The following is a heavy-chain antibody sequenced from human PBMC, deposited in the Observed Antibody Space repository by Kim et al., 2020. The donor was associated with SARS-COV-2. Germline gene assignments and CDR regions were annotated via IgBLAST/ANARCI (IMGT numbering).Heavy chain of an antibody. V-gene: IGHV4-59*01. Sequence: SETLSLTCTVSGGSIGSYFWNWIRQPPGKGLEWIGYIYYTGTTNYNSSLKSRVIMSVDTSKNQFSLNLSSVIAADTAVYYCARVVTYHYGMDVWGQGTT. CDR1: GGSIGSYF. CDR2: IYYTGTT. J-gene: IGHJ6*02. CDR3: ARVVTYHYGMDV.